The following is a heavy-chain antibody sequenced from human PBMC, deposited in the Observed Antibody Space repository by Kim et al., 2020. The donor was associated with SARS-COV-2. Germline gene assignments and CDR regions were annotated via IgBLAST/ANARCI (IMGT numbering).Heavy chain of an antibody. D-gene: IGHD3-16*01. V-gene: IGHV1-24*01. J-gene: IGHJ3*01. Sequence: EDGETIYAQKFQGRVTMTEDTSTDTAYMELSSLRSEDTAVYYCATVLGFTWGQGTMVTVSS. CDR3: ATVLGFT. CDR2: EDGET.